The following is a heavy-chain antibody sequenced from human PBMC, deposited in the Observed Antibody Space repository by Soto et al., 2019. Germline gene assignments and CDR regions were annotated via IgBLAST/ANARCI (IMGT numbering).Heavy chain of an antibody. D-gene: IGHD2-15*01. Sequence: GGSLRLSCAASGFTFSSYAMSWVRQAPGKGLEWVSAISGSGGSTYYADSVKGRFTISRDNSKNTLYLQMNSLRAEDTAVYYCAKGEEWRMVVAATGYWGQGTLVTVSS. V-gene: IGHV3-23*01. CDR2: ISGSGGST. CDR1: GFTFSSYA. J-gene: IGHJ4*02. CDR3: AKGEEWRMVVAATGY.